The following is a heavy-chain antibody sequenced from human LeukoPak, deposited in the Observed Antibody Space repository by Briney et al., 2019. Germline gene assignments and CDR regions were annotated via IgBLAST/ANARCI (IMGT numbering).Heavy chain of an antibody. V-gene: IGHV1-8*01. CDR2: LNPNSGNT. D-gene: IGHD3-9*01. J-gene: IGHJ4*02. CDR3: ARGHYDFLTGYSFDY. Sequence: ASVKVSCKASGYTFISNDINWVRQATGQGLEWMGWLNPNSGNTGFPQKFQGRVTVARNTSISTAYMELSSLRSEDTAVYYCARGHYDFLTGYSFDYWGQGTLVTVSS. CDR1: GYTFISND.